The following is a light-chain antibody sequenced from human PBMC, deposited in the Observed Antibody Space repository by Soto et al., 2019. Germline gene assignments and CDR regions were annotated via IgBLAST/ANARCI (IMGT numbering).Light chain of an antibody. J-gene: IGKJ2*01. Sequence: EIVLTQSPGTLSLSPGERATLSCRASQSVSSAYLAWYQQKPGQAPRLLIYDVSSRATGIPDRFSGSGSGTDFTLTVSRLEPEDFVVYYCQQYNNWPYTFGQGTKLEIK. CDR3: QQYNNWPYT. CDR1: QSVSSAY. CDR2: DVS. V-gene: IGKV3D-20*02.